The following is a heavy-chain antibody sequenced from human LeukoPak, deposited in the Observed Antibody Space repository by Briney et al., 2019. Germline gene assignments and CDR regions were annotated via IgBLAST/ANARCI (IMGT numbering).Heavy chain of an antibody. Sequence: ASVKVSCKASGGTFSSYAISWVRQAPGQGLEWMGGIIPIFGTANYAQKFQGRVTITTDESTSTAYMEPSSLRSEDTAVYYCAREGTIAARRMVEYFQHWGQGTLVTVSS. CDR1: GGTFSSYA. CDR2: IIPIFGTA. V-gene: IGHV1-69*05. J-gene: IGHJ1*01. CDR3: AREGTIAARRMVEYFQH. D-gene: IGHD6-6*01.